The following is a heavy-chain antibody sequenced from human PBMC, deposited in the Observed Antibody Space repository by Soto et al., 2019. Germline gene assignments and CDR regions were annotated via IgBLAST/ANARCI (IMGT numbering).Heavy chain of an antibody. CDR3: AKDMWSGTVAGEVPFDY. CDR2: ISYDGSNK. V-gene: IGHV3-30*18. CDR1: GFTFSSYG. D-gene: IGHD6-19*01. J-gene: IGHJ4*02. Sequence: QVQLVESGGGVVQPGRSLRLSCAASGFTFSSYGMHWVRQAPGKGLEWVAVISYDGSNKYYADSVKGRFTISRDNSKNTLYLQMNSLRAEDTAVYYCAKDMWSGTVAGEVPFDYWGQGTLVTVSS.